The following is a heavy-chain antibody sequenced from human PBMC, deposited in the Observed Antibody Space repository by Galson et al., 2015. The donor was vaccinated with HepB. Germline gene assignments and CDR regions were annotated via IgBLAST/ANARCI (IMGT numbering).Heavy chain of an antibody. D-gene: IGHD3-3*01. CDR1: GFTFIGYH. CDR3: VRDLRPTNFGVFTLDY. Sequence: SVKVSCKGSGFTFIGYHIHWVRQAPGQGLEWLGRINPNGGATTYAQRFQGRVTLTRTTSSKTAYMELTSLKPYDSAVYYCVRDLRPTNFGVFTLDYWGQGSLVTVSS. V-gene: IGHV1-2*06. CDR2: INPNGGAT. J-gene: IGHJ4*02.